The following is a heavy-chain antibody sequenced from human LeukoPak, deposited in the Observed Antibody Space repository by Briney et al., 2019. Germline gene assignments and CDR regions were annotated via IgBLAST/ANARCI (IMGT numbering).Heavy chain of an antibody. CDR1: GFTFRIYS. Sequence: GSLRLSCSASGFTFRIYSMNWVRQAPGKGLEWVSSISSSSSYIYYADSVKGRFTISRDNAKNSLYLQMNSLRAEDTAVYYCARDRDYGGNSGLVAYWGQGTLVTVSS. V-gene: IGHV3-21*01. D-gene: IGHD4-23*01. CDR2: ISSSSSYI. J-gene: IGHJ4*02. CDR3: ARDRDYGGNSGLVAY.